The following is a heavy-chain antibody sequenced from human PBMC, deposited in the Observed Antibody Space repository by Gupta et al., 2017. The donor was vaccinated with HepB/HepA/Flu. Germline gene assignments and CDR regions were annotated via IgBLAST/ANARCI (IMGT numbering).Heavy chain of an antibody. V-gene: IGHV3-48*03. Sequence: EVQLVESGGGLVQPGGSLRLSCAASGFTFSSYEMNWFRQAPGKGLEWVSYISSSGSTIYYADSVKGRFTISRDNAKNSLYLQMNSLRAEETAVYYCAREISYYDFWSGYYTASWYFDLWGRGTLVTVSS. CDR3: AREISYYDFWSGYYTASWYFDL. J-gene: IGHJ2*01. CDR1: GFTFSSYE. CDR2: ISSSGSTI. D-gene: IGHD3-3*01.